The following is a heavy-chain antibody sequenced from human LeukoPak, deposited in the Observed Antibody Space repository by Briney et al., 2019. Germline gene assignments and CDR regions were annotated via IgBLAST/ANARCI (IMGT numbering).Heavy chain of an antibody. Sequence: GGSLRLSCVGSGFSLSSYEMNWVRQAPGKGLEWVSYISGSGRAIYYADSVKGRFTISRDNAKNSLYLQMNSLRAEDTAVHYCAREYTSSFDYWGQGTLVTVSS. V-gene: IGHV3-48*03. J-gene: IGHJ4*02. CDR1: GFSLSSYE. CDR2: ISGSGRAI. D-gene: IGHD6-6*01. CDR3: AREYTSSFDY.